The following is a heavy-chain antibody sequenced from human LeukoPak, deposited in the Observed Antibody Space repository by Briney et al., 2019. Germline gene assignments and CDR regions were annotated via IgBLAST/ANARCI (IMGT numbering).Heavy chain of an antibody. Sequence: SETLSLTRTVSGDSMSSSYWSWIPQPPGKGLEWIGYINTGGSTNFNPSLRSRVTVSLDASKNHFSLKLNSVTAADTAEYYCARLKHISSYWGSADWYFDVWGRGTLVTVSS. CDR2: INTGGST. CDR1: GDSMSSSY. J-gene: IGHJ2*01. CDR3: ARLKHISSYWGSADWYFDV. D-gene: IGHD3-22*01. V-gene: IGHV4-4*08.